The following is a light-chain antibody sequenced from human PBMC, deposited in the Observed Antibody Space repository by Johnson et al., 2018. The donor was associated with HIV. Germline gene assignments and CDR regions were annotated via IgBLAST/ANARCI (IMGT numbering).Light chain of an antibody. J-gene: IGLJ1*01. CDR3: GTWESSLSGYV. Sequence: QSVLTQPPSVSAAPGQKVTISCSGSSSNIGNNCVSWYQLLPGTAPKVLIYENNKRPSGIPDRFSGSKSGTSATLGITGLQTGAEAEYYCGTWESSLSGYVFGPGTKVTVL. V-gene: IGLV1-51*02. CDR1: SSNIGNNC. CDR2: ENN.